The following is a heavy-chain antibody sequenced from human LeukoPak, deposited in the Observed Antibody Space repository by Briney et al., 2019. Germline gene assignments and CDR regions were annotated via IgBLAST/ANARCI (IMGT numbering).Heavy chain of an antibody. V-gene: IGHV3-48*03. CDR3: ARGLAYYYGSGSYGFDY. Sequence: GGSLRLSCAASGFTFSSYEMNWVRQAPGKGLEWVSYISSSGSTIYYADSVKGRFTISRDNAKNSLYLQMNSLRAEDTAAYYCARGLAYYYGSGSYGFDYWGQGTLVTVSS. CDR1: GFTFSSYE. J-gene: IGHJ4*02. D-gene: IGHD3-10*01. CDR2: ISSSGSTI.